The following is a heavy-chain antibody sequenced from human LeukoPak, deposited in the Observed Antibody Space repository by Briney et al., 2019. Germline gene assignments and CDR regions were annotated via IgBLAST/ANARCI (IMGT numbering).Heavy chain of an antibody. J-gene: IGHJ3*02. Sequence: GGSLRLSCAASGFTFPNYAMTWVRQAPGKGLEWVSGISGGGGTTYYADSVRGRFSISRDNSKDTLYLQMNSLRAEDTAVYYCAKHNYYDSSGYYPSAFDIWGQGTMVTVSS. CDR3: AKHNYYDSSGYYPSAFDI. V-gene: IGHV3-23*01. D-gene: IGHD3-22*01. CDR1: GFTFPNYA. CDR2: ISGGGGTT.